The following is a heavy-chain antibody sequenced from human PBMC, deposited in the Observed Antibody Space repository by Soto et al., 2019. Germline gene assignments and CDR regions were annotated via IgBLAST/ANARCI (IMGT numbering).Heavy chain of an antibody. Sequence: ASVKVSCKASGYTFTSYGISWVRQAPGQGLEWMGWISAYNGNTNYAQKLQGRVTMTTDTSTSTAYMELRSLRSDDTAVYYCARSYYDFWSGPTGLDPWGQGTLVTVSS. J-gene: IGHJ5*02. D-gene: IGHD3-3*01. CDR2: ISAYNGNT. CDR1: GYTFTSYG. V-gene: IGHV1-18*01. CDR3: ARSYYDFWSGPTGLDP.